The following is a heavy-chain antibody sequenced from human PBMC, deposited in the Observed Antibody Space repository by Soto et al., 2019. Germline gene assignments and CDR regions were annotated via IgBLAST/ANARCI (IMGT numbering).Heavy chain of an antibody. CDR3: AKGLGYFDWPYYFDY. V-gene: IGHV3-30*18. CDR1: GFTFSSYG. D-gene: IGHD3-9*01. J-gene: IGHJ4*02. Sequence: GGSLRLSCAASGFTFSSYGMHWVRQAPGKGLEWVAVISYDGSNKYYADSVKGRFTISRDNSKNTLYLQMNSLRAEDTAVYYCAKGLGYFDWPYYFDYWGQGTLVTVSS. CDR2: ISYDGSNK.